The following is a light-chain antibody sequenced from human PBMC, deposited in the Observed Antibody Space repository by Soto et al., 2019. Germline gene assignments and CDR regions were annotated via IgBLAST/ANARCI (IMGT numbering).Light chain of an antibody. CDR2: ENN. J-gene: IGLJ1*01. V-gene: IGLV1-40*01. CDR3: QSYDSSLSGYV. Sequence: QSVLTQPPSVSEAPGQRVTISCTGSSSNIGAGYEAHWYQQVPGTAPKLLIYENNTRPSGVPDRFSGSKCGTSASLAITGLQAEDEAEYYCQSYDSSLSGYVFGTGTKVTVL. CDR1: SSNIGAGYE.